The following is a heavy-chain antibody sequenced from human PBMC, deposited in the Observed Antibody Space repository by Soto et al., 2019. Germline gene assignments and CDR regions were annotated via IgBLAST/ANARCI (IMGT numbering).Heavy chain of an antibody. CDR2: ISTYNGDT. D-gene: IGHD3-10*01. V-gene: IGHV1-18*01. J-gene: IGHJ4*02. CDR1: GYSFTTYG. Sequence: QVQLVQSGAEVKKPGASVKVSCKASGYSFTTYGISWVRQAPGQGLEWMGWISTYNGDTNYAQTFHGRVTMTTDTSTSTAYMDLRRLRSDDTAVYVCARADVNTYGFALLDYWGPGRLVTVSS. CDR3: ARADVNTYGFALLDY.